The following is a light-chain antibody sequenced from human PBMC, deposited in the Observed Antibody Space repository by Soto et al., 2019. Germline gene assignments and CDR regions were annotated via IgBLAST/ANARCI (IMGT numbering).Light chain of an antibody. J-gene: IGKJ1*01. Sequence: DIVMTQSPDSLAVSLGERATINCKSSQSVLYSSNNKNYLAWYQQKPGQPPKLLIYWASTRESGVPDRFSGSGSGTDFTLTISSLQAEAVAVYYCQQYYSTRTFGQGTKVEIK. V-gene: IGKV4-1*01. CDR1: QSVLYSSNNKNY. CDR3: QQYYSTRT. CDR2: WAS.